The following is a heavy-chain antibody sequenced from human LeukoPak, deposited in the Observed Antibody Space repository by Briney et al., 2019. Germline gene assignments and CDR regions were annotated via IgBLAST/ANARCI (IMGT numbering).Heavy chain of an antibody. Sequence: GGSLRLSCAASGFTFSNYAMSWVRQAPGKGLEWDAVIYSGGSTNYADSVKGRFTISRDNSKNTLYLLMNSLRAEDTAVYYCAFRKSGNAIDYWGQGTLVTVSS. J-gene: IGHJ4*02. CDR3: AFRKSGNAIDY. V-gene: IGHV3-66*01. D-gene: IGHD5-12*01. CDR1: GFTFSNYA. CDR2: IYSGGST.